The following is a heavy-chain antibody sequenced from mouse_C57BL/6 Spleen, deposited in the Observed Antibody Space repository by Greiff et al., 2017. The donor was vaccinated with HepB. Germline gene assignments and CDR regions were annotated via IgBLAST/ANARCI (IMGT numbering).Heavy chain of an antibody. V-gene: IGHV1-69*01. CDR3: ASFISYYFDY. D-gene: IGHD1-1*01. CDR1: GYTFTSYW. CDR2: IDPSDSYT. J-gene: IGHJ2*01. Sequence: VQLQQSGAELVMPGASVKLSCKASGYTFTSYWMHWVKQRPGQGLEWIGEIDPSDSYTNYNQKFKGKSTLTVDKSSSTAYMQLSSLTSEDSSVYYCASFISYYFDYWGQGTTLTVSS.